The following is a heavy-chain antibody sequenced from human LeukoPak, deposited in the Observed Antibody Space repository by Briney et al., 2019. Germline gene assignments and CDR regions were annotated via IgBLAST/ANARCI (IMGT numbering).Heavy chain of an antibody. J-gene: IGHJ4*02. V-gene: IGHV3-72*01. CDR2: TRHKADGYTT. D-gene: IGHD5-12*01. Sequence: GGSLRLSCAASGFIFSDHYMDWVRQAPGKGLEWVGRTRHKADGYTTEYAASVKGRFTISRDDSKNSLYLQMNSLGVDDTAIYYCARDRPHSGYDFDYWGQGTRVTVSS. CDR3: ARDRPHSGYDFDY. CDR1: GFIFSDHY.